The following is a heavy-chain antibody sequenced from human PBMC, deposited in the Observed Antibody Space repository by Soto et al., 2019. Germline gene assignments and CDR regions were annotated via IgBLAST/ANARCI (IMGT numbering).Heavy chain of an antibody. Sequence: EVQLVESGGGLVQPGGSLRLSCAASGFTFSTYWMSWVRQAPGKGLEWVANIKQDGTEKYYVDSVKGRFTISRDNAKNSLYLQMNSLRAEDTAVYYCAKRNSGGSWSAVDIWGQGTMVTVS. V-gene: IGHV3-7*01. D-gene: IGHD6-19*01. CDR1: GFTFSTYW. CDR2: IKQDGTEK. CDR3: AKRNSGGSWSAVDI. J-gene: IGHJ3*02.